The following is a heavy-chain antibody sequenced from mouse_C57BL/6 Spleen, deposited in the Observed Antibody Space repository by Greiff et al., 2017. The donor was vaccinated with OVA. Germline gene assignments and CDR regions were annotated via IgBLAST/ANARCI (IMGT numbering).Heavy chain of an antibody. CDR3: ASRSGYVGAY. D-gene: IGHD3-2*02. V-gene: IGHV1-50*01. Sequence: VQLQQPGAELVKPGASVKLSCKASGYTFTSYWMQWVKQRPGQGLEWIGEIDPSDSYTNYNQKFKGKATLTVDTSSSTAYMQLSSLTSEDSAVYYCASRSGYVGAYWGQGTLVTVSA. J-gene: IGHJ3*01. CDR2: IDPSDSYT. CDR1: GYTFTSYW.